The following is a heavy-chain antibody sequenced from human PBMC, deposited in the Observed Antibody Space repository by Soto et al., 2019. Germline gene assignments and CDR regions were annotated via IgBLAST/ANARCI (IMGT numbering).Heavy chain of an antibody. CDR1: GYTFTSYY. D-gene: IGHD2-15*01. Sequence: QVQLVQSGAEVKKPGASVKVSCKASGYTFTSYYMHWVRQAPGQGLEWMGIINPSGGSTSYAQKFQGRVTMTRDTSTSTVYMELSSLRSEDTAVYYCAVGYCSGGSCSDASPDYYYYMDVWGKGTTVTVSS. V-gene: IGHV1-46*03. CDR2: INPSGGST. J-gene: IGHJ6*03. CDR3: AVGYCSGGSCSDASPDYYYYMDV.